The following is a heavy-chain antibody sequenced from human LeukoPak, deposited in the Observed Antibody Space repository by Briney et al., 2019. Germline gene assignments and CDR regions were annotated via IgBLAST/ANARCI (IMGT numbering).Heavy chain of an antibody. CDR1: GYTFIDHY. Sequence: ASVKVSCKSSGYTFIDHYMHWVRQAPGQGLEWMGWINPKNGDTNYPQKFQGRVTMTRDTSISKVYMELSSLTSDDTALYYCATEGQYYYYLDVWGKGTTVIVSS. J-gene: IGHJ6*03. CDR2: INPKNGDT. V-gene: IGHV1-2*02. D-gene: IGHD4-11*01. CDR3: ATEGQYYYYLDV.